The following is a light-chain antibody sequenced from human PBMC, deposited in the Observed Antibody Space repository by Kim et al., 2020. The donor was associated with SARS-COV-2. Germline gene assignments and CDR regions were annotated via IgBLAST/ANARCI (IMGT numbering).Light chain of an antibody. CDR2: QDT. CDR3: QAWDSSTVV. Sequence: SVSPGHTGSITCSGDKLGDKYVCWYQQKPGQSPVLVIYQDTKRPSGIPERFSGSNSGHTATLTISGTQAMDEADYYCQAWDSSTVVFGGGTQLTVL. CDR1: KLGDKY. J-gene: IGLJ2*01. V-gene: IGLV3-1*01.